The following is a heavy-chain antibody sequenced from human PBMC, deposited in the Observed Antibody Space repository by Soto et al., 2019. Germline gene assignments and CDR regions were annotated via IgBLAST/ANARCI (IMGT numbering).Heavy chain of an antibody. CDR3: ARGPYYGSGTK. Sequence: PGGSLRLSCAASGFTFSSYSMNWVRQAPGKGLEWVSYISSTSSTMYYADSVKGRFTISRDNAKNSMYLQMNSLRAEDTAVYFCARGPYYGSGTKRGQGALVTVSS. V-gene: IGHV3-48*01. J-gene: IGHJ4*02. CDR2: ISSTSSTM. D-gene: IGHD3-10*01. CDR1: GFTFSSYS.